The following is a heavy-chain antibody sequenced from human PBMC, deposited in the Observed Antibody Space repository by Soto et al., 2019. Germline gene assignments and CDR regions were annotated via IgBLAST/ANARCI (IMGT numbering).Heavy chain of an antibody. D-gene: IGHD4-17*01. J-gene: IGHJ6*02. CDR3: ARDGTVPYGMDV. CDR2: IYYSGST. CDR1: GGSISGYY. Sequence: QVQLQESGPGLVKPSQTLSLTCTVSGGSISGYYWSWVRQHPGKGLEWIGYIYYSGSTYYNPPFKSRVTISVDASKNQFSLKMSSVTVAYTAVYYCARDGTVPYGMDVWGQGTTVTVSS. V-gene: IGHV4-31*03.